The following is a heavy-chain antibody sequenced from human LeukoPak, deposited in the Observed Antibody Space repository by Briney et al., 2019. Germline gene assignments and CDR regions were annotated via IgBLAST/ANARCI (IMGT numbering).Heavy chain of an antibody. D-gene: IGHD2-2*01. V-gene: IGHV3-48*01. CDR2: ISSSSSTI. CDR1: GFTFSSYS. J-gene: IGHJ6*02. Sequence: PGGSLRLSCAASGFTFSSYSMNWVRQAPGKGLEWVSYISSSSSTIYYADSVKGRFTISRDNAKNSLYLQMNSLRAEDTAVYYCARETSTGVDYYGMDVWGQGTTVTVSS. CDR3: ARETSTGVDYYGMDV.